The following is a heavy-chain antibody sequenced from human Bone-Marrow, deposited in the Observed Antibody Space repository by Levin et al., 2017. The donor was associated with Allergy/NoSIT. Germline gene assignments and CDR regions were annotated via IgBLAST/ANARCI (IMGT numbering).Heavy chain of an antibody. D-gene: IGHD1-26*01. CDR2: ISSSSSTI. Sequence: GESLKISCAASGFTFSSYSMNWVRQAPGKGLEWVSYISSSSSTIYYADSVKGRFTISRDNAKNSLYLQMNSLRDEDTAVYYCARDPPAQVVGASDYWGQGTLVTVSS. J-gene: IGHJ4*02. CDR3: ARDPPAQVVGASDY. V-gene: IGHV3-48*02. CDR1: GFTFSSYS.